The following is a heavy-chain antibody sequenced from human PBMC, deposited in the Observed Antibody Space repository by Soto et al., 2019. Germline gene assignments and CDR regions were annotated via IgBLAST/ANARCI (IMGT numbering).Heavy chain of an antibody. CDR3: ARGIRWLNYYYYGMDV. CDR2: INHSGST. J-gene: IGHJ6*02. CDR1: VGSFSGYY. D-gene: IGHD5-12*01. V-gene: IGHV4-34*01. Sequence: PSETLSLTGAVYVGSFSGYYWSWIRQPPGKGLEWIGEINHSGSTNYNPSLKSRATISVDTSKNQFSLKLSSVTAADTAVYYCARGIRWLNYYYYGMDVWGQGTTVTVSS.